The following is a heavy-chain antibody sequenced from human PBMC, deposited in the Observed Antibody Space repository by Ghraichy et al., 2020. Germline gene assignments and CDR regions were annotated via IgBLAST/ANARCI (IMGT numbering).Heavy chain of an antibody. CDR3: AKGGGLAAVGTTWFDP. J-gene: IGHJ5*02. Sequence: GGSLRLSCATSGFTFDNYALSWVRQAPGKGLQWVSGISAAGGSTFYADSVKGRFTISRDYSKNTLFLQMNSLRVEDTTVYYCAKGGGLAAVGTTWFDPWGQGTLVTVSS. CDR2: ISAAGGST. V-gene: IGHV3-23*01. D-gene: IGHD6-13*01. CDR1: GFTFDNYA.